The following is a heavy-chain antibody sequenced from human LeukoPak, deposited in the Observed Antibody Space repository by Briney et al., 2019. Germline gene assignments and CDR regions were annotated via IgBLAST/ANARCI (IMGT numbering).Heavy chain of an antibody. J-gene: IGHJ4*02. Sequence: GGSLRLSCAASGFTFSNYWMSWVRQAPGKGLEWVAHINQDGSEEHYMDSVKARFIISRDNAKNSLSLQMESLRAEDTAVYYCVRDGGVSGYDLLDYWGQGTLVTVSS. V-gene: IGHV3-7*01. CDR2: INQDGSEE. CDR1: GFTFSNYW. CDR3: VRDGGVSGYDLLDY. D-gene: IGHD5-12*01.